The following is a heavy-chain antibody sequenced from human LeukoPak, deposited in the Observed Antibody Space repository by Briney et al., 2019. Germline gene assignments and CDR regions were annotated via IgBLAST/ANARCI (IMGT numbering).Heavy chain of an antibody. Sequence: PSETLSLTCNVFGDSISSSSYYWGWIRQPPGEGLQWIGAIYYRGSTYYNPSLKSRVTISIDTSKNQFSLKLSSVTAADTAVYYCVRVCSSSWYPYYYYGMDVWGQGTTVTVSS. V-gene: IGHV4-39*07. CDR2: IYYRGST. D-gene: IGHD6-13*01. CDR1: GDSISSSSYY. CDR3: VRVCSSSWYPYYYYGMDV. J-gene: IGHJ6*02.